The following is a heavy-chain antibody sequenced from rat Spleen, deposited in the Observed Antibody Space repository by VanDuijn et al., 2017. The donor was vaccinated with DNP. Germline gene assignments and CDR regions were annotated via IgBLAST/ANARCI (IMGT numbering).Heavy chain of an antibody. V-gene: IGHV1-43*01. D-gene: IGHD1-11*01. CDR1: GYTFTTYY. CDR2: INMGSGGT. Sequence: QVQLQQSGAELAKPGSSVMISCRASGYTFTTYYIGWIKQTTRQGLEFIGYINMGSGGTYYNEKFEGKATLTVGKSSSTAFMQLSSLTPDDSAVYYCARGRDGVWLAYWGQGTLVTVSS. J-gene: IGHJ3*01. CDR3: ARGRDGVWLAY.